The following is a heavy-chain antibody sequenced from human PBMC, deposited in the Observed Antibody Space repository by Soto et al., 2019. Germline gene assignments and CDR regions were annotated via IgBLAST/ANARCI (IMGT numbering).Heavy chain of an antibody. J-gene: IGHJ6*03. CDR2: ISSSSSYI. CDR1: GLTFSSYS. CDR3: ACPEYCSSTSCSYYYYMDV. V-gene: IGHV3-21*01. D-gene: IGHD2-2*01. Sequence: EVQLVESGGGLVKPGASLRLSCAASGLTFSSYSMNWVRQAPGKGLEWVSSISSSSSYIYYADSVKGRFTISRDNAKNSLYLQINSLRAEDTAVYYCACPEYCSSTSCSYYYYMDVWGKGTTVTVSS.